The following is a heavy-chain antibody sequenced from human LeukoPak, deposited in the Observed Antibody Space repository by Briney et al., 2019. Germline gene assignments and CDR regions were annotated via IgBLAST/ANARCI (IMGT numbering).Heavy chain of an antibody. CDR3: AREMVVPAAMGRTYYYYMDV. Sequence: GGSLRLSCAASGFTFSSNYMSWVRRAPGKGLEWVSVIYSGGSTYYADSVKGRFTISRDNSKNTLYLQMNSLRAEDTAVYYCAREMVVPAAMGRTYYYYMDVWGKGTTVTVSS. CDR1: GFTFSSNY. D-gene: IGHD2-2*01. CDR2: IYSGGST. V-gene: IGHV3-66*02. J-gene: IGHJ6*03.